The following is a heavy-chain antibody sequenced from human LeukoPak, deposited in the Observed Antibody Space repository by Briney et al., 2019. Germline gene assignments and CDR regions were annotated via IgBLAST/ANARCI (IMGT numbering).Heavy chain of an antibody. V-gene: IGHV3-23*01. D-gene: IGHD6-19*01. CDR1: TSTFDYG. CDR3: VGWTTHHFDS. Sequence: GGSLRLSCTKSTSTFDYGLTWVRKAPGKGLEWISTISYFSENTHYADSVKGRFTISRDNSKGTMWLQMSSLRTEDTAVYYCVGWTTHHFDSWGQGILVTVSS. J-gene: IGHJ4*02. CDR2: ISYFSENT.